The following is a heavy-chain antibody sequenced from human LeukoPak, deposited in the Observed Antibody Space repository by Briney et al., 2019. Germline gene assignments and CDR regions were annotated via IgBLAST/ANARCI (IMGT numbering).Heavy chain of an antibody. V-gene: IGHV4-59*02. CDR3: ARDEVRFDFWSGTPSYYYYYYMDV. J-gene: IGHJ6*03. CDR2: IYYSGST. D-gene: IGHD3-3*01. CDR1: GGSVTDYY. Sequence: SETLSLTCTVSGGSVTDYYWSWIRQPPGKGLEWIGSIYYSGSTYYNPSLKSRVTISVDTSKNQFSLKLSSVTAADTAVYYCARDEVRFDFWSGTPSYYYYYYMDVWGKGTTVTVSS.